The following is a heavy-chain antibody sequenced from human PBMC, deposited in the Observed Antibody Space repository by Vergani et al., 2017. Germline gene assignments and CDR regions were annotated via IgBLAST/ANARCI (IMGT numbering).Heavy chain of an antibody. CDR1: GFTFSSYA. J-gene: IGHJ3*02. CDR3: AKSEGWKYYYDSSGYPDDAFDI. Sequence: EVQLLESGGGLVQPGGSLRLSCAASGFTFSSYAMSWVRQAPGKGLEWVSAISGSGGSTYYADSVKGRFTISRDNSKNTLYLQMNSLRAEDTAVYYCAKSEGWKYYYDSSGYPDDAFDIWGQGTMVTVSS. D-gene: IGHD3-22*01. CDR2: ISGSGGST. V-gene: IGHV3-23*01.